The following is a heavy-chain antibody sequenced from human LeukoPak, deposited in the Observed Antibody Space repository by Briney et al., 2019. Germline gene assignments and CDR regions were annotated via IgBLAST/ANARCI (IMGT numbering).Heavy chain of an antibody. CDR1: GYTFTSYD. J-gene: IGHJ5*02. D-gene: IGHD1-26*01. V-gene: IGHV1-8*01. CDR2: MNPNSGNT. CDR3: ARAPSGVGATRLNWFDP. Sequence: VASVKVSCGASGYTFTSYDINWVRQATGQGLEWMGWMNPNSGNTGYAQKFQGRVTMTRSTAINTAYMELSSLRSEDTAVYYCARAPSGVGATRLNWFDPWGQGTLVTVSS.